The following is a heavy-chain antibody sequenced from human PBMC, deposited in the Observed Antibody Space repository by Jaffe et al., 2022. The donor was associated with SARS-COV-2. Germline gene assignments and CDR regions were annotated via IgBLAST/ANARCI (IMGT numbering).Heavy chain of an antibody. V-gene: IGHV4-61*02. CDR1: GGSISSGSYY. D-gene: IGHD6-19*01. CDR2: IYTSGST. Sequence: QVQLQESGPGLVKPSQTLSLTCTVSGGSISSGSYYWSWIRQPAGKGLEWIGRIYTSGSTNYNPSLKSRVTISVDTSKNQFSLKLSSVTAADTAVYYCARGGDSSGSGSYYFDYWGQGTLVTVSS. J-gene: IGHJ4*02. CDR3: ARGGDSSGSGSYYFDY.